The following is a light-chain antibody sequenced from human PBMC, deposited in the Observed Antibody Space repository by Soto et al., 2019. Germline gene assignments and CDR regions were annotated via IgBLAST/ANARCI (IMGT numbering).Light chain of an antibody. J-gene: IGKJ4*01. Sequence: EIVLTQSPATLSLSPGERATLSCRASLSVSRYLAWYQHKPGQAPRLLISLASDRASGIPARFIGSGSGTDFTLTITSLEPEDFAVYYCQHYSHRHLTFGGGTKVEIK. CDR3: QHYSHRHLT. CDR1: LSVSRY. CDR2: LAS. V-gene: IGKV3-11*01.